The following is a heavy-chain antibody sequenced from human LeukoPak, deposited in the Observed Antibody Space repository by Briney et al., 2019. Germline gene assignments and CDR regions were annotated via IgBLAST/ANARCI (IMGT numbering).Heavy chain of an antibody. CDR3: ALGYCSGGRCYHDAFDL. J-gene: IGHJ3*01. D-gene: IGHD2-15*01. V-gene: IGHV3-48*01. CDR2: ISKNGGII. CDR1: GFTLSGYS. Sequence: GGSLRLSCAGSGFTLSGYSMNWVRQAPGEGLEWISYISKNGGIIYYADSVKGRFTVSRDRASDSVYLQMNSPRVEDTAVYYCALGYCSGGRCYHDAFDLWGQGTAVAVSS.